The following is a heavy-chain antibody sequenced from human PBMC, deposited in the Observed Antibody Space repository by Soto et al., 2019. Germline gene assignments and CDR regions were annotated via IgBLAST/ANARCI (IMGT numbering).Heavy chain of an antibody. CDR3: ARGRYGDY. V-gene: IGHV1-18*01. D-gene: IGHD1-1*01. J-gene: IGHJ4*02. Sequence: QVHLVQSGAEVKKPGASVKVSCKCSGYTFTSYGITWVRQAPGQGLEWMGWISAHNVNTHYAQKLQGRVTVTRDTATSPAYMELRRLRSDDTAVYYCARGRYGDYWGQGALVTVSS. CDR2: ISAHNVNT. CDR1: GYTFTSYG.